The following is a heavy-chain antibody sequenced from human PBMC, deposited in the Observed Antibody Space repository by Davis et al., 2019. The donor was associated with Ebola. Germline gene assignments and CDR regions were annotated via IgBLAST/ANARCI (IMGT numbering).Heavy chain of an antibody. D-gene: IGHD6-19*01. CDR2: INSNNGDT. Sequence: ASVKVSCKASGDTFIEYFMHWVRQAPGQGLEWMGRINSNNGDTIYAQKFQGRVTLTRDTSISTAYMELSSLRSDDTALYYCARELAVTGHKSADYWGQGTLVTVSS. CDR1: GDTFIEYF. J-gene: IGHJ4*02. V-gene: IGHV1-2*02. CDR3: ARELAVTGHKSADY.